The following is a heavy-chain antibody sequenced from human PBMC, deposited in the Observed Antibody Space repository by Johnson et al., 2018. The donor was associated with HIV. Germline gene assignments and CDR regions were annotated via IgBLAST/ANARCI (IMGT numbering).Heavy chain of an antibody. J-gene: IGHJ3*02. CDR1: GFIFSSYG. V-gene: IGHV3-33*01. Sequence: QVQLVESGGGVVQPGRSLRLSCAASGFIFSSYGMHWVRQAPGKGLEWVAVIWYDGSNKYYADSVKGRFTISRDNSKNTLYLQMNSLRAEDTAVYYCARENWGQRMNAFDIWGQGTMVTVSS. CDR2: IWYDGSNK. D-gene: IGHD7-27*01. CDR3: ARENWGQRMNAFDI.